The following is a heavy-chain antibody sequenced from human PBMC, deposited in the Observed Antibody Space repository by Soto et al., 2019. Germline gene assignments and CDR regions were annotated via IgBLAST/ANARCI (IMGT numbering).Heavy chain of an antibody. D-gene: IGHD3-3*01. Sequence: SETLSLTCTVSGGSISSYYWSWIRQPPGKGLEWIGYIYYSGSTNYNPSLKSRVTISVDTSKNQFSLKLSSVTAADTAVYYCARESVPRITIFGVVPNWFDPWGQGTLVTVSS. CDR3: ARESVPRITIFGVVPNWFDP. J-gene: IGHJ5*02. CDR1: GGSISSYY. V-gene: IGHV4-59*12. CDR2: IYYSGST.